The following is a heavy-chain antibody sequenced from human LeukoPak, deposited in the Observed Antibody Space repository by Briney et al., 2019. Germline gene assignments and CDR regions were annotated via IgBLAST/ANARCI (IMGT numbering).Heavy chain of an antibody. Sequence: ASVKVSCKASGYSFTDYYMHWVRQAPGRGLEWMGWINLNNGDIKSAQKFQGRVTMTRDTSITTVYMEVSWLTSDHTAIYYCARADRLHGGPYLIGPWGQGTLVTVSS. CDR2: INLNNGDI. D-gene: IGHD2-21*01. V-gene: IGHV1-2*02. J-gene: IGHJ5*02. CDR3: ARADRLHGGPYLIGP. CDR1: GYSFTDYY.